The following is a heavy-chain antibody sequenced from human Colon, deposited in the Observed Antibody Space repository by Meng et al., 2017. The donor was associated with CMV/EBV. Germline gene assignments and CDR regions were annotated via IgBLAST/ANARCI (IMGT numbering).Heavy chain of an antibody. Sequence: GESLKISCAASGFTFPTYGIHWVRQAPGKGLEWVAVIWHDGSKKYYADSVKGRFTISRDISKNTVFLQMDSLRAEDTAVYYCARDRDTSSHYTWFDPWGQGTLVTVSS. CDR1: GFTFPTYG. D-gene: IGHD2-2*01. CDR2: IWHDGSKK. V-gene: IGHV3-33*01. CDR3: ARDRDTSSHYTWFDP. J-gene: IGHJ5*02.